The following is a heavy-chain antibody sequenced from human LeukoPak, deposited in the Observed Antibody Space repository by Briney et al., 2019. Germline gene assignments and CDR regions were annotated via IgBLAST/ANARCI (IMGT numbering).Heavy chain of an antibody. CDR3: AKDAQRGFDYSNSLEY. D-gene: IGHD4-11*01. CDR2: IWSDGTNK. V-gene: IGHV3-33*06. Sequence: GESMSLSCAASGFTFSHFALHWVRQAPGKGLEWVADIWSDGTNKYYGASVKGRFIIQSDDSQKTVYLQMNGLRAQDTAIYYCAKDAQRGFDYSNSLEYWGQGSLVTVSS. CDR1: GFTFSHFA. J-gene: IGHJ4*02.